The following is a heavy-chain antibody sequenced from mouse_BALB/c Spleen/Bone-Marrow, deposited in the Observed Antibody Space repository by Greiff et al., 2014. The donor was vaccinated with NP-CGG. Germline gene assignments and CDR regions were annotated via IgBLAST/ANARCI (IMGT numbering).Heavy chain of an antibody. CDR3: TTYYGSRFTY. D-gene: IGHD2-9*01. CDR2: IDPANGNT. Sequence: LVESGAELVKPGASVKLSCTASGFNIKDTYMHWVKQRPEQGLEWIGRIDPANGNTKYDPKFQGKATITADTSSNTAYLRLSSLPSEDTAVYYCTTYYGSRFTYWGQGTLVTVSA. CDR1: GFNIKDTY. V-gene: IGHV14-3*02. J-gene: IGHJ3*01.